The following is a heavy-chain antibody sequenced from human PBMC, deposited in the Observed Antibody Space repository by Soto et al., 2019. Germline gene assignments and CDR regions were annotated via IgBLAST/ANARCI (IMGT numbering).Heavy chain of an antibody. CDR1: GYTFTSYG. J-gene: IGHJ6*02. CDR3: AREAYCGGDCYSHYYYGMDV. CDR2: ISAYNGNT. Sequence: GASVKVSCKASGYTFTSYGISWVRQAPGQGLEWMGWISAYNGNTNYAQKLQGRVTMTTDTSTSTAYMELRSLRSGDTAVYYCAREAYCGGDCYSHYYYGMDVWGQGTTVTVSS. D-gene: IGHD2-21*02. V-gene: IGHV1-18*04.